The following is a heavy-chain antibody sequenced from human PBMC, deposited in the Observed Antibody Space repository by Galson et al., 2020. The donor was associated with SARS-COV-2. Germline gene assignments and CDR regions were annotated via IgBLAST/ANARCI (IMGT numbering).Heavy chain of an antibody. CDR3: LSYSSTRQTY. CDR1: GFLLSDYA. Sequence: GESLKISCSSPGFLLSDYAMHWVRQAPGKGLEYVSAISSNGATSFYADSVHGRFTMSRDNSKNMFYLQMTALRLEDTAFYYCLSYSSTRQTYWGQGTLVTVCS. J-gene: IGHJ4*02. V-gene: IGHV3-64D*06. CDR2: ISSNGATS. D-gene: IGHD2-2*01.